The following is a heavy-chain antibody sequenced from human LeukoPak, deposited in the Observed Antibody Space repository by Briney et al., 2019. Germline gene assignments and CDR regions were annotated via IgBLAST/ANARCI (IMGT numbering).Heavy chain of an antibody. D-gene: IGHD1-7*01. CDR3: AKDRGAITGTTFGY. V-gene: IGHV3-30*18. Sequence: GGSLRLSCAASGFTFSSYGMHWVRQAPGKGLEWVAVISYDGSNKYYADSVKGRFTISRDNSKNTLYLQMNSLRAEDTAVYYCAKDRGAITGTTFGYWGQGTLVTVSS. CDR2: ISYDGSNK. CDR1: GFTFSSYG. J-gene: IGHJ4*02.